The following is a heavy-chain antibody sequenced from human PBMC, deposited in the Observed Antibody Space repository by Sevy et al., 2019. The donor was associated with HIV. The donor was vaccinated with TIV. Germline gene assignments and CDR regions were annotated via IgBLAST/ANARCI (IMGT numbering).Heavy chain of an antibody. V-gene: IGHV4-59*01. CDR1: GGSISSYY. D-gene: IGHD3-10*01. J-gene: IGHJ4*02. CDR3: ARATAKYYYGSGSYYNVFDY. Sequence: SETLSLTCTVSGGSISSYYWSWIRQPPGKGLEWIGYIYYSGSTNYNPSLKSRVTISVDTSKNQFSLKLSSVTAADTAVYYCARATAKYYYGSGSYYNVFDYWGQGTLVTVSS. CDR2: IYYSGST.